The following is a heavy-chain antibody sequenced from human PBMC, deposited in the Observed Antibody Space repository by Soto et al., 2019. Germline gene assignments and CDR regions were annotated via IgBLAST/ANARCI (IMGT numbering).Heavy chain of an antibody. CDR3: ARLYQYYYYMDV. J-gene: IGHJ6*03. CDR2: IYYSGST. D-gene: IGHD2-2*01. Sequence: HLQLQESGPGLVKPSETLSLTCTVSGGSISSSNYYWGWIRQPPGKGLEWIGSIYYSGSTDYNPSLESRVTISVNTSKNQFSLKLRSVTAADTAVYYCARLYQYYYYMDVWGKGTTVTVSS. CDR1: GGSISSSNYY. V-gene: IGHV4-39*01.